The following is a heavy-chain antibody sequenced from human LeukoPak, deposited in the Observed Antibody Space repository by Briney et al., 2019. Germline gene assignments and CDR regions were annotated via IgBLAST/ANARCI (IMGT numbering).Heavy chain of an antibody. CDR1: GYTFTNYR. J-gene: IGHJ3*02. CDR3: ARRRGDGTFEI. D-gene: IGHD7-27*01. CDR2: IYPADSDT. V-gene: IGHV5-51*01. Sequence: GESLKISCKGSGYTFTNYRIAWVRQMPGKGLEWMGIIYPADSDTRYSLSFQGQVTISADKFISTAYLQWISLKASDTAMYYCARRRGDGTFEIWGQGTMVTVSS.